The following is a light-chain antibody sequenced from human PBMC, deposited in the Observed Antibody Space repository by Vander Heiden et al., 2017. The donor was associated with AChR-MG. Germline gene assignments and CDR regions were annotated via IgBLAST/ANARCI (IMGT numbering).Light chain of an antibody. CDR1: NMGSKS. V-gene: IGLV3-21*02. Sequence: SYVLTPPPSVTVAPGQTAMTTGEGNNMGSKSVNWYQQKPGQAPVLVVYDDTDRPSGIPERISGSNTGNTATLTISRVEAGDEADYYCQVWDSTSDHVVFGGGTKLTVL. CDR2: DDT. CDR3: QVWDSTSDHVV. J-gene: IGLJ2*01.